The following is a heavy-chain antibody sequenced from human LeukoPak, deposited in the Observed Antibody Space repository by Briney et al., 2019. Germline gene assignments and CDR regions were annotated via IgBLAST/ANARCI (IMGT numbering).Heavy chain of an antibody. CDR1: GFTFSSYW. D-gene: IGHD3-10*01. CDR2: IKEDGSGE. Sequence: GGSLRLSCAASGFTFSSYWTSWVRQAPGKGLEWVANIKEDGSGEYYVDSVKGRFTISRDNAKNSLYLQMNSLRAEDTAVYYCVRDYYYGSGAGGYGYWGQGTLVTVSS. J-gene: IGHJ4*02. V-gene: IGHV3-7*01. CDR3: VRDYYYGSGAGGYGY.